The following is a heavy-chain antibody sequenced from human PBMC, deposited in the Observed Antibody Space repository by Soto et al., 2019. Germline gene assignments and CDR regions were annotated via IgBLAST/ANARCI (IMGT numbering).Heavy chain of an antibody. CDR2: IVPMFGTS. Sequence: QERLVQSGAEVRKPGSSVKVSCKVTGGTSTRYAINWVRQAPGQGLEWMGGIVPMFGTSKYAQKFQVRVTITADTSTNIAYMELRSLRSEDTAVYYCNSGSEYDFWSGYLWGQGTLVSVSS. D-gene: IGHD3-3*01. J-gene: IGHJ4*02. V-gene: IGHV1-69*06. CDR3: NSGSEYDFWSGYL. CDR1: GGTSTRYA.